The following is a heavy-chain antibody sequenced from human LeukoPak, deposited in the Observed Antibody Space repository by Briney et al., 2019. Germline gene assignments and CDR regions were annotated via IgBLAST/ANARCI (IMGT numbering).Heavy chain of an antibody. D-gene: IGHD3-3*01. V-gene: IGHV3-20*04. CDR2: INWNGGST. Sequence: GGSLRLSCAASGFTFDDYGMSWVRQAPGKGLEWVSGINWNGGSTGYADSVKGRFTISRDNAKNSLHLQMNSLRAEDTALYCCARGGRRYYDFWSGYYIAYWGEGTLVTVSS. J-gene: IGHJ4*02. CDR1: GFTFDDYG. CDR3: ARGGRRYYDFWSGYYIAY.